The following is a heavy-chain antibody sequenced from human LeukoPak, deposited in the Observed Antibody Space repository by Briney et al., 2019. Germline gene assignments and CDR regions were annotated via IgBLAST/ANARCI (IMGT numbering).Heavy chain of an antibody. CDR3: AKVTINYSNYHPFDY. J-gene: IGHJ4*02. V-gene: IGHV3-30*02. CDR1: GFTFSSYG. Sequence: GGSLRLSCAASGFTFSSYGMHWVRQAPGKGLEWVAFIRFDGSNIYYADSVKGRFTISRDSSKNTLYLQMNSLRAEDTAVYYCAKVTINYSNYHPFDYWGQGTLVTVSS. CDR2: IRFDGSNI. D-gene: IGHD4-11*01.